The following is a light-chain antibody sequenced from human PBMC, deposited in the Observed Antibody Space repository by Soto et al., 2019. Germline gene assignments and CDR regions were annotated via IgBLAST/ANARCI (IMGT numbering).Light chain of an antibody. CDR3: VLYMGSGISL. CDR1: SGSVSPSYY. V-gene: IGLV8-61*01. Sequence: QTVVTQEPSFSVSPGGTVTLTCALSSGSVSPSYYPSWYQQTPGQAPRTVIPSTNIRSSGVPDRFSGSILGNKAALTITGAQADDESDYYCVLYMGSGISLFGGGTKLTVL. CDR2: STN. J-gene: IGLJ3*02.